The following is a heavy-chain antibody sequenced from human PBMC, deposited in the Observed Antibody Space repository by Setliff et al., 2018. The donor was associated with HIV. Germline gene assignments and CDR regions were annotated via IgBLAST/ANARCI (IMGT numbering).Heavy chain of an antibody. D-gene: IGHD3-22*01. CDR3: ARGLSFYDPGGFDY. CDR1: GGSISSYY. Sequence: SETLSLTCTVSGGSISSYYWGWIRQPPGKGLEWIGYIYTSGSTNYNPSLKSRVTISIDTSKNQFSLKLSSVTAADTAVYYCARGLSFYDPGGFDYWGQGTLVTVSS. J-gene: IGHJ4*02. V-gene: IGHV4-4*09. CDR2: IYTSGST.